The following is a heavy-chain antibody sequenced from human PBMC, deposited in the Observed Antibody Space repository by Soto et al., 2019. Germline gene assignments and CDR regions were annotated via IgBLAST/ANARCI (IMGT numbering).Heavy chain of an antibody. J-gene: IGHJ4*02. Sequence: QVQLVESGGGVVQPGRSLRLSCAASGFTFSSYGMHWVRQAPGKGLEWVAVIWYDGSNKYYADSVKGRFTISRDNSKNTLYLQMNSLRAEATAVYYGARDVDGDRGYFDYWGQGTLVTVAS. CDR3: ARDVDGDRGYFDY. CDR2: IWYDGSNK. CDR1: GFTFSSYG. V-gene: IGHV3-33*01. D-gene: IGHD3-10*01.